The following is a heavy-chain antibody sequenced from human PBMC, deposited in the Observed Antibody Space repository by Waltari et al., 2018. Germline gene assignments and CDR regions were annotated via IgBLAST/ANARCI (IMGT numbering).Heavy chain of an antibody. Sequence: EVQLVQSGAEVKKPGESLKISCKGSGYSFTSYWFGWVRQMPGKGLEWMGITYPGDSDTRYSPSFQGHVTSSVDKSISTAYLQWSSLKASDTAMYYCARTHSGSYYDAFDIWGQGTMVTVSS. J-gene: IGHJ3*02. V-gene: IGHV5-51*03. CDR1: GYSFTSYW. D-gene: IGHD1-26*01. CDR2: TYPGDSDT. CDR3: ARTHSGSYYDAFDI.